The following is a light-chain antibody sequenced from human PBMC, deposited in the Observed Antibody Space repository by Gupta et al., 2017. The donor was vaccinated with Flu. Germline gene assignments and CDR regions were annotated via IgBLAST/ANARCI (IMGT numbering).Light chain of an antibody. CDR1: QSVGAD. Sequence: ASLSVSPGQRATLSCRTSQSVGADLAWYQQKPGQAPRLLIYGASTRASGFPDRFRDSGSGTEFILTITSLQSEDSGVYYCQQYSHWPPLTFGGGTKVEI. CDR2: GAS. J-gene: IGKJ4*01. V-gene: IGKV3-15*01. CDR3: QQYSHWPPLT.